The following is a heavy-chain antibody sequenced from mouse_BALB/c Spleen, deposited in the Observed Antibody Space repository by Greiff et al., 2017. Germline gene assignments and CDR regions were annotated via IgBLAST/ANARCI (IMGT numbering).Heavy chain of an antibody. CDR3: ARQGTTVVATDYFDY. CDR1: GFTFSSYA. J-gene: IGHJ2*01. D-gene: IGHD1-1*01. Sequence: EVQGVESGGGLVKPGGSLKLSCAASGFTFSSYAMSWVRQTPEKRLEWVATISSGGSYTYYPDSVKGRFTISRDNAKNTLYLQMSSLRSEDTAMYYCARQGTTVVATDYFDYWGQGTTLTVSS. CDR2: ISSGGSYT. V-gene: IGHV5-9-3*01.